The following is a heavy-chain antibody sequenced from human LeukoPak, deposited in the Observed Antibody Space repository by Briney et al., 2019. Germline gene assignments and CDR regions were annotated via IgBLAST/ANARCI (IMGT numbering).Heavy chain of an antibody. V-gene: IGHV3-7*01. CDR1: GFTFSTYW. CDR3: TRNKRGDY. Sequence: GGSLRLSCTVSGFTFSTYWMSWARQAPGKGPEWVANIKYDGSEKYYVDSVKGRFTISRDNAKNSLSLQMNSLRAEDSAMYYCTRNKRGDYWGQGTLVTVSS. CDR2: IKYDGSEK. D-gene: IGHD1-1*01. J-gene: IGHJ4*02.